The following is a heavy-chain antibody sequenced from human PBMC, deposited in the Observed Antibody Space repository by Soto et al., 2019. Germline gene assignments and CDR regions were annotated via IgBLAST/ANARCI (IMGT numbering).Heavy chain of an antibody. Sequence: QVQLVESGGGVVQSGRSLGLSCAASGFTFSSYQIHWVRQAPGKGLEWGAVLSYDGSNKYYADSAKGRFTISRDHSKNTLYLQMNSLTSADTAVYYCARARYGMDVWGRGTTVTVSS. J-gene: IGHJ6*02. CDR2: LSYDGSNK. V-gene: IGHV3-30-3*01. CDR1: GFTFSSYQ. CDR3: ARARYGMDV.